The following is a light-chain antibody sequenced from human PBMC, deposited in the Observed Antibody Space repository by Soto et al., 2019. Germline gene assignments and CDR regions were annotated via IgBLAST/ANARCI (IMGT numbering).Light chain of an antibody. Sequence: EIMLTQSPATLSLSPGETATLSCRANQLISNYLAWYQQRPGQAPRLLIYDTSSRASGIPDRFSGSGSGTDFTLTISRLETEDFAVFYCQQYGTSEIIFGQGTRLEIK. CDR1: QLISNY. V-gene: IGKV3-20*01. CDR3: QQYGTSEII. CDR2: DTS. J-gene: IGKJ5*01.